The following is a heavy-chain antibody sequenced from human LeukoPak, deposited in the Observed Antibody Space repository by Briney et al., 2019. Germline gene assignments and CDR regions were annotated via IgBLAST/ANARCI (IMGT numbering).Heavy chain of an antibody. CDR3: ARGGSGTYYNWVGWFDP. V-gene: IGHV4-59*01. J-gene: IGHJ5*02. Sequence: PSETLSLTCTVSGGSISSYYWSWIRQPPGKGLEWIGSIYYSGSTNYNPSLKSRVTISVDTSKNQFSLKLSSVTAADTAVYYCARGGSGTYYNWVGWFDPWGQGTLVTVSS. CDR1: GGSISSYY. D-gene: IGHD3-10*01. CDR2: IYYSGST.